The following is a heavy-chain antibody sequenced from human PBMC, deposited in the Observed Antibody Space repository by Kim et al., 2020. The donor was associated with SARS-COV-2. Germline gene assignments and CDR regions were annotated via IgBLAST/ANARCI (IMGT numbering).Heavy chain of an antibody. D-gene: IGHD2-15*01. J-gene: IGHJ4*02. CDR3: ARAGPGSGGSCYGCDY. CDR2: ISYDGSNK. V-gene: IGHV3-30*04. CDR1: GFTFSSYA. Sequence: GGSLRLSCAASGFTFSSYAMHWVRQAPGKGLEWVAVISYDGSNKYYADSVKGRFTISRDNSKNTLYLQMNSLRAEDTAVYYCARAGPGSGGSCYGCDYWGQGTLVTVSS.